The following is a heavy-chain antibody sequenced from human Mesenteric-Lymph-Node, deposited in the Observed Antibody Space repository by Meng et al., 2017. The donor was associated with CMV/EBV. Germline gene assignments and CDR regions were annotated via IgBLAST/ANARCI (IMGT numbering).Heavy chain of an antibody. CDR1: GFTFSDYY. J-gene: IGHJ4*02. CDR3: ARDDLDY. V-gene: IGHV3-11*01. CDR2: ISGDGDTI. Sequence: SLKISCAASGFTFSDYYMSWIRQAPGKGLEWISCISGDGDTIYYTDSVKGRFTTSRDSAKNSLYLQMESLRADDTAVYYCARDDLDYWGQGTLVTVSS.